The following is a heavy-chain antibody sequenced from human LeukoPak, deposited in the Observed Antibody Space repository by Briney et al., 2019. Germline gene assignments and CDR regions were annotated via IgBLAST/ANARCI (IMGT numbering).Heavy chain of an antibody. V-gene: IGHV3-30-3*01. Sequence: PGGSLRLSCATSGFTFSSYAMHWVRQAPGKGLEWVAVISYDGSNKYYADSVKGRFTISRDNSKNTLYLQMNSLRAEDTAVYYCARAPLGTAGYFDYWGQGTLVTVSS. CDR2: ISYDGSNK. CDR3: ARAPLGTAGYFDY. J-gene: IGHJ4*02. CDR1: GFTFSSYA. D-gene: IGHD1-7*01.